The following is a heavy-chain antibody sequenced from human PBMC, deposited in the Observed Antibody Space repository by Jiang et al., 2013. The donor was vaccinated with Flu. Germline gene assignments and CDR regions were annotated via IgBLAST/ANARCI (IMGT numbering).Heavy chain of an antibody. Sequence: GSGLVKPSQTLSLTCTVSGGSISSGDYYWSWIRQPPGKGLEWIGYIYYSGSTYYNPSLKSRVTISADTSKNQFSLKLSSVTAADTAVYYCAREYQSGIAAAGTIKYPDYWGQGTLVTVSS. CDR1: GGSISSGDYY. V-gene: IGHV4-30-4*01. D-gene: IGHD6-13*01. J-gene: IGHJ4*02. CDR2: IYYSGST. CDR3: AREYQSGIAAAGTIKYPDY.